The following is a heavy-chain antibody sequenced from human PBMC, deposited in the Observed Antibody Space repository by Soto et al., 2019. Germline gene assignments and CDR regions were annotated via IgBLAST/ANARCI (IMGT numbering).Heavy chain of an antibody. CDR3: ARGTLPTWYSSGWYFDY. CDR1: GGSISSYY. D-gene: IGHD6-19*01. V-gene: IGHV4-59*01. Sequence: SETLSLTCTVSGGSISSYYWSWIRQPPGKGLEWIGYIYYSGSTNYNPSLKSRVTISVDTSKNQFSLKLSSVTAADTAVYYCARGTLPTWYSSGWYFDYWGQGTLVTVSS. CDR2: IYYSGST. J-gene: IGHJ4*02.